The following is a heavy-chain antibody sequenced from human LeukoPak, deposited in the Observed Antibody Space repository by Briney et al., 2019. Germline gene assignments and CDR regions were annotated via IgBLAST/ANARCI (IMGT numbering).Heavy chain of an antibody. CDR1: GYTFTGYY. CDR2: INPNSGGT. D-gene: IGHD2-15*01. J-gene: IGHJ6*03. CDR3: ARKVPSPISWRNYYMDV. V-gene: IGHV1-2*02. Sequence: ASVKVSCKASGYTFTGYYMHWVRQAAGQGLEWMGWINPNSGGTNYAQKFQGRVTMTRDTSISTAYMELSRLRSDDTAVYYCARKVPSPISWRNYYMDVWGKGTTVTVSS.